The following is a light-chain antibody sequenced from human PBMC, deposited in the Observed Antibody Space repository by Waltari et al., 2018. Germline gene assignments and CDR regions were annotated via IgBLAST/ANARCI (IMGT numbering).Light chain of an antibody. V-gene: IGKV3-20*01. Sequence: IVLTQSPDPLSLSPGERATLSCMASQSVTSISLAWYQQKPGQAPRLLIYGTSSRATGFPDRFSGSGSGTDFTLTISRLEPEDFGVYHCQQYDGSAVTFGGGTKVEIK. CDR1: QSVTSIS. CDR2: GTS. J-gene: IGKJ4*01. CDR3: QQYDGSAVT.